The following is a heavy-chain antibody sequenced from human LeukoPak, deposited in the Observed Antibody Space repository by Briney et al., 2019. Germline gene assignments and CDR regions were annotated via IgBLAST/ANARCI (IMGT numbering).Heavy chain of an antibody. CDR1: GFTFNSYG. V-gene: IGHV3-21*01. Sequence: GGSRRLSCAASGFTFNSYGMNWVRQAPGKGLEWVSSITSSAYIYYADSVKGRFTISRDNAKNSLYLQMNSLRAEDTAVYYCARESYSSSPPYFDYWGQGTLVTVSS. J-gene: IGHJ4*02. CDR3: ARESYSSSPPYFDY. D-gene: IGHD6-13*01. CDR2: ITSSAYI.